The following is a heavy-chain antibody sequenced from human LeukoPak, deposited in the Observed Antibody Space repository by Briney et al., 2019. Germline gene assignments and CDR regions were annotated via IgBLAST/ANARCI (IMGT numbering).Heavy chain of an antibody. D-gene: IGHD6-6*01. CDR2: INPTGGST. J-gene: IGHJ4*02. CDR3: ARTAARRFDY. V-gene: IGHV1-46*01. Sequence: ASVKVSCKASGYTFPSYLMHWVRQAPGHGLEWMGIINPTGGSTTYAQKFQGRVTMTRDTSTSTVYMELSSLRSDDTAVYYCARTAARRFDYWGQGTLVTVSS. CDR1: GYTFPSYL.